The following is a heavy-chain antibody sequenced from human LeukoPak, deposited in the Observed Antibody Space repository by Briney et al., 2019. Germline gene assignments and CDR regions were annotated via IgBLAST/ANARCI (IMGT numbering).Heavy chain of an antibody. CDR1: GFTFSDCA. V-gene: IGHV3-23*01. J-gene: IGHJ6*02. Sequence: PGGSLRLSCAASGFTFSDCAMSWVRQAPGKGLEWVSGIRGSGGTTYYADSVKGRFTISRDNSKNTMYLQMNSLRAEDTAVYYCARVSPRTKVGCSSTSCYQYHYYGMDVWGQGTTVTVSS. CDR2: IRGSGGTT. D-gene: IGHD2-2*01. CDR3: ARVSPRTKVGCSSTSCYQYHYYGMDV.